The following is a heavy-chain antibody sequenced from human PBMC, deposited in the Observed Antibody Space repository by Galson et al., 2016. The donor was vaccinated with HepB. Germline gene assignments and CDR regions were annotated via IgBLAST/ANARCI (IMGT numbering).Heavy chain of an antibody. CDR2: ISPADSDT. Sequence: QSGAEVKKPGESLKIPCQGSGYSFTRHWIGWVRQMPGKGLEWMGIISPADSDTRYSPSFQGQVTMSVDKSISTAFLQWSGLKASDTAMYYWARRVEVAVVFEEARYFDYWGQGTLVTVSS. V-gene: IGHV5-51*01. CDR1: GYSFTRHW. J-gene: IGHJ4*02. CDR3: ARRVEVAVVFEEARYFDY. D-gene: IGHD2-15*01.